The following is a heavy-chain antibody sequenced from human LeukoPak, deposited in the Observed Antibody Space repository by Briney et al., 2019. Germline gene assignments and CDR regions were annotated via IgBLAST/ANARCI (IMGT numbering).Heavy chain of an antibody. D-gene: IGHD5-18*01. CDR3: ARLRGYSYGYLDY. J-gene: IGHJ4*02. V-gene: IGHV3-53*01. Sequence: GGSLRLSCAASGFTVSSNYMSWVRQAPGKGLEWVSVIYSGGSTYYADSVKGRFTISRDNSKNTLYLQMNSLRAEDTAVYYCARLRGYSYGYLDYWGQGTLVTVSS. CDR1: GFTVSSNY. CDR2: IYSGGST.